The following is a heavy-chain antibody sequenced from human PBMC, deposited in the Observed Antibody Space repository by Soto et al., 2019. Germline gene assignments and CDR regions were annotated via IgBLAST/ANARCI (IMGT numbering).Heavy chain of an antibody. CDR3: ARSPHYDSSGYPQNYYYYGMDV. D-gene: IGHD3-22*01. J-gene: IGHJ6*02. V-gene: IGHV1-69*05. CDR2: IIPIFGRA. CDR1: GGTFSSYA. Sequence: GASVKVSCKASGGTFSSYAFSWVRQAPGQGLEWMGGIIPIFGRANYAQKFQGRVTITRDTSASTAYMELSSLRSEDTAVYYCARSPHYDSSGYPQNYYYYGMDVWGQGTTVTVSS.